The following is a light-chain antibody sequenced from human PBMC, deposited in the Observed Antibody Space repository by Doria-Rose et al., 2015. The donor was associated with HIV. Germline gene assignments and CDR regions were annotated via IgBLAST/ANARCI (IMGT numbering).Light chain of an antibody. J-gene: IGKJ1*01. CDR1: QSFSSTY. Sequence: TQSPGTLSLSPGGRATLSCRASQSFSSTYLAWYQQKPGQAPSLLIYDGSTRATGIPDRISASRSRTDFTLTINRLEPEDFALYYCHQYGTSWTFGQGTKVEI. CDR2: DGS. CDR3: HQYGTSWT. V-gene: IGKV3-20*01.